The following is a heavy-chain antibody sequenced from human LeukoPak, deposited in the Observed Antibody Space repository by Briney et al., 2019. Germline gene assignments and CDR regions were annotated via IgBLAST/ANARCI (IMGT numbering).Heavy chain of an antibody. J-gene: IGHJ4*02. CDR3: ATVPAGHYFDY. Sequence: GGSLRLSXAGSGFSFSNYWMTWVRQSPGKGLEWVANIKQDGSDKYYVDSVKGRFTISRDNAKNSLYLQMNSLRAEDTAVYYCATVPAGHYFDYWGQGTLVIVSS. V-gene: IGHV3-7*01. D-gene: IGHD2-2*01. CDR2: IKQDGSDK. CDR1: GFSFSNYW.